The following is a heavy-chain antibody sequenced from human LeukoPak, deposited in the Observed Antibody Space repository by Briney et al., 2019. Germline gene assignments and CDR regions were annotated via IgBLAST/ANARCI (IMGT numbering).Heavy chain of an antibody. J-gene: IGHJ6*03. CDR2: MNPNSGNT. CDR3: ASGELRFLEMPAGRRSAHYYMDV. D-gene: IGHD3-3*01. Sequence: GASVKVSCKASGYTFTSYDINWVRQATGQGLEWMGWMNPNSGNTGYAQKFQGRVTITRNTSISTAYMELSSLRSEDTAVYYCASGELRFLEMPAGRRSAHYYMDVWGKGTTVTVSS. CDR1: GYTFTSYD. V-gene: IGHV1-8*03.